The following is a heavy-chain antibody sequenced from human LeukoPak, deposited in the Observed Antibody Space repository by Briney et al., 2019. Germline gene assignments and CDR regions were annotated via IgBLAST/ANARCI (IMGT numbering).Heavy chain of an antibody. CDR2: IYYSGTT. CDR3: ARQISDYYYYYIDV. D-gene: IGHD3-10*01. V-gene: IGHV4-39*01. J-gene: IGHJ6*03. Sequence: SETLSLTCSVSGGSISSSHYYWGWIRQPPGKGLEWIGTIYYSGTTYYNPSLESRVTISEDTSRNQFSLTLRSVTAADTAVYYCARQISDYYYYYIDVWGKGTTVTVSS. CDR1: GGSISSSHYY.